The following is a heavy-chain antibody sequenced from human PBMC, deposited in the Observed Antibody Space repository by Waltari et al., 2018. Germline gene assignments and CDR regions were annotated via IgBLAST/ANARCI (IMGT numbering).Heavy chain of an antibody. D-gene: IGHD2-15*01. V-gene: IGHV4-34*02. J-gene: IGHJ6*02. CDR3: VRLEDCSGPGGNCYSGDSFAMDV. Sequence: QVQLQQWGAGLLRPSETLSLSCAVYGGSFNGYYWGWIRQPPGKGLEWIGEISYSGNTNHNPSLRMRVNMLVDTSKSQFSLKLNSVTAADTAVYYCVRLEDCSGPGGNCYSGDSFAMDVWGQGTTVTVSS. CDR1: GGSFNGYY. CDR2: ISYSGNT.